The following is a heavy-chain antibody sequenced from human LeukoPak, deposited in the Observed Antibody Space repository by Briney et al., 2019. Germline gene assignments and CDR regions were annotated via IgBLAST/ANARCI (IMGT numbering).Heavy chain of an antibody. Sequence: SQTLSLTCTVSGGSISSGSYYWSWIRQPAGKGLEWIGRIYTSGSTNYNPSLKSRVTISVDTSKNQFSLKLSSVTAADTAVYYCARHQFRYYYDSSGYSDYWGQGTLVTVSS. J-gene: IGHJ4*02. CDR1: GGSISSGSYY. V-gene: IGHV4-61*02. CDR2: IYTSGST. CDR3: ARHQFRYYYDSSGYSDY. D-gene: IGHD3-22*01.